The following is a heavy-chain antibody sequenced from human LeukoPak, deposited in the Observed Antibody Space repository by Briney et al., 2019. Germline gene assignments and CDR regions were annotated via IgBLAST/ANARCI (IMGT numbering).Heavy chain of an antibody. J-gene: IGHJ4*02. D-gene: IGHD6-19*01. CDR1: GYTLTELS. V-gene: IGHV1-24*01. CDR2: FDPEDGET. Sequence: ASVKVSCKVSGYTLTELSMHWVRQAPGKGLEWMGGFDPEDGETIYAQKFQGRVTMTEDTSTDTAYMELSSLRSEDTAVYYCATAWYSSGWYRWWGQGTLVTVSS. CDR3: ATAWYSSGWYRW.